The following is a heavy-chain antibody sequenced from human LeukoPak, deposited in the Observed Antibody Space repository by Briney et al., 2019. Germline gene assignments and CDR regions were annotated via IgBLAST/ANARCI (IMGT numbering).Heavy chain of an antibody. CDR3: ARHPIAGGGAYNWFDP. V-gene: IGHV5-51*01. CDR2: IYPGDSNT. J-gene: IGHJ5*02. D-gene: IGHD6-13*01. Sequence: GESLQISCKVSGYIWTNNWIGWVRQVPGKGLEWMGIIYPGDSNTRYSPSFQGQVTMSVDTSINTAYLQWISLKATDTAIYYCARHPIAGGGAYNWFDPWGQGTLVTVSS. CDR1: GYIWTNNW.